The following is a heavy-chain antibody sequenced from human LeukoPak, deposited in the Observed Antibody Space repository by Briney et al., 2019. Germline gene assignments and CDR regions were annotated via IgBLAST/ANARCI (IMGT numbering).Heavy chain of an antibody. D-gene: IGHD6-13*01. CDR1: GGTFSSYA. CDR3: ARIVAAAGTYFDY. Sequence: GASVKVSCKASGGTFSSYAISWVRQAPGQGLEWMGRIIPILGIANYAQKFQGRVTITADKSTSTAYMELSSLRSEDTAVYYCARIVAAAGTYFDYWGQGTLVTVSS. V-gene: IGHV1-69*04. J-gene: IGHJ4*02. CDR2: IIPILGIA.